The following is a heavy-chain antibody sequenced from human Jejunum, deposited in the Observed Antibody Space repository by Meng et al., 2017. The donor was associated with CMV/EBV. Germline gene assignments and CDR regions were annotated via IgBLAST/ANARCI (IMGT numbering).Heavy chain of an antibody. D-gene: IGHD6-19*01. Sequence: KASGYTFSNYIITWVRQAPGQGLEWMGWISAYNGNTNYAQKFRGRVTMTTDTSTSTAYMDLRSLRSDDMAVYYCARGAEQWLEMPLGYWGQGSLVTVSS. CDR1: GYTFSNYI. CDR3: ARGAEQWLEMPLGY. CDR2: ISAYNGNT. J-gene: IGHJ4*02. V-gene: IGHV1-18*03.